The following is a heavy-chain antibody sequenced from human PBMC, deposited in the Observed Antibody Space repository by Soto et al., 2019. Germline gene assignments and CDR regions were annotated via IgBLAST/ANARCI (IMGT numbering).Heavy chain of an antibody. V-gene: IGHV4-34*01. J-gene: IGHJ6*02. CDR2: INHSGST. Sequence: SETLSLTCAVYGGSFSDYFWTWIRQPPGKGLEWIGEINHSGSTNFNPSLKSRVAISADTSRNQSSLRVTSVTAADTAVYYCAGREFASSSFHYYYYAVDVWGQGTTVTAP. D-gene: IGHD6-6*01. CDR3: AGREFASSSFHYYYYAVDV. CDR1: GGSFSDYF.